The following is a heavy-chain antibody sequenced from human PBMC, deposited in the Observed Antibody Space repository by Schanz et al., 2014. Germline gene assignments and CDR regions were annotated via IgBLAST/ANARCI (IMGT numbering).Heavy chain of an antibody. D-gene: IGHD1-1*01. V-gene: IGHV3-74*01. Sequence: EVQLVESGGGLVQPGGSLRLSCAASGFTFSTYWMHWVRQAPGKGLVWVSHINSDGTTTTYADSVKGRFTISRDNAENTLYLQMNSLRVEDAAVYYCARDGVAATTDFEYWGQGALVTVSS. CDR2: INSDGTTT. J-gene: IGHJ4*02. CDR1: GFTFSTYW. CDR3: ARDGVAATTDFEY.